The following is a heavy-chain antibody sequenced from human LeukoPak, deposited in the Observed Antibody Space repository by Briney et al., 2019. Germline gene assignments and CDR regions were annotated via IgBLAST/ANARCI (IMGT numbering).Heavy chain of an antibody. Sequence: ASVKVSCKASGYTFTSYYMHWVRQAPGQGLEWMGIINPSGGSTSYAQKFQGRVTITADESTSTAYMELSSLRSEDTAVYYCARAEESVGWFGERNYFDYWGQGTLVTVSS. CDR1: GYTFTSYY. D-gene: IGHD3-10*01. CDR2: INPSGGST. CDR3: ARAEESVGWFGERNYFDY. V-gene: IGHV1-46*01. J-gene: IGHJ4*02.